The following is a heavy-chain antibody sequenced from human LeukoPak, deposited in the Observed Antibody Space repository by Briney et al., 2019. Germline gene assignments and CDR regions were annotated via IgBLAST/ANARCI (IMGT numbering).Heavy chain of an antibody. CDR1: GGSIGSYY. V-gene: IGHV4-59*08. J-gene: IGHJ5*02. CDR2: IYSSGST. CDR3: ARHGGYCSGSSCSGVWFDP. Sequence: SETLSLTCTVSGGSIGSYYWSWIRQPPGKGLEWIGYIYSSGSTNYNPSLKSRVTISLDTSKNQFSLKLSFVTAADTAVYHCARHGGYCSGSSCSGVWFDPWGQGTLVTVSS. D-gene: IGHD2-15*01.